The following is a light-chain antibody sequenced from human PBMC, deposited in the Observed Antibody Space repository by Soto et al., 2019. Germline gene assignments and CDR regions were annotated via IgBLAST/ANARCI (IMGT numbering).Light chain of an antibody. CDR3: CSYAGSYTGV. CDR1: SSDVGGYNY. V-gene: IGLV2-11*01. J-gene: IGLJ2*01. CDR2: DVS. Sequence: QPVLTQPRSVSGSPGQSVTISCTGTSSDVGGYNYVSWYQQHPGKAPKLMIYDVSKRPSGVPDRFSGSKSGNTASLTISGRQADDEADYYCCSYAGSYTGVFGGGTKLTVL.